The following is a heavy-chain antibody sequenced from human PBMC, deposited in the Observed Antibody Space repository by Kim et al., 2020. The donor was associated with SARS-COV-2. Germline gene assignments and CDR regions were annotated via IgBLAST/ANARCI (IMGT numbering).Heavy chain of an antibody. J-gene: IGHJ4*02. CDR2: IWNDGTNK. D-gene: IGHD3-10*01. CDR3: AKDFAGFGESGFDS. V-gene: IGHV3-33*03. Sequence: GGSLRLSCAASGFSFSTYAMHWVRQAPGKGLEWVAVIWNDGTNKYYPDSVRGRFTISRDNSENTVSLHMTSLRVEDTAVYYCAKDFAGFGESGFDSWCPG. CDR1: GFSFSTYA.